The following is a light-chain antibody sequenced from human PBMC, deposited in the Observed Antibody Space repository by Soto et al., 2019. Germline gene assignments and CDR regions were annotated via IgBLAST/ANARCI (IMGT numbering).Light chain of an antibody. V-gene: IGKV1-27*01. J-gene: IGKJ3*01. CDR2: AAS. CDR3: QKKNSAPFT. CDR1: QGISNN. Sequence: DIQMTQSPSSLSASVGDRVAITCRASQGISNNLAWYQQKPGKVPKLLIYAASTLQSGVPSRFSGSGSQTDFTLNISSLQPEDVATYYCQKKNSAPFTFGPGTKVDIK.